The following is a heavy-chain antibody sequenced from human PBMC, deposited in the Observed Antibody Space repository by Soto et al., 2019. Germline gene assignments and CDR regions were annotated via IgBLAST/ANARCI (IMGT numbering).Heavy chain of an antibody. D-gene: IGHD3-10*01. Sequence: QVQLQQWGAGLLKPSETLSLSCAVYGGYFNDNYYTWFRQPPGKGLEWIGEISRSGTTKYIPSLKSRASISFDTYKTQFSLKVTSVTAADTAVYYCATSLWFGTQVELWGQGPLVTVSS. CDR1: GGYFNDNY. V-gene: IGHV4-34*01. J-gene: IGHJ5*02. CDR3: ATSLWFGTQVEL. CDR2: ISRSGTT.